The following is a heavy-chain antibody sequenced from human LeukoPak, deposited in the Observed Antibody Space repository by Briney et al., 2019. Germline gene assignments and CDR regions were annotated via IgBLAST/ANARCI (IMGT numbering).Heavy chain of an antibody. J-gene: IGHJ6*02. CDR1: GSTFSSYS. CDR3: ARDQRWLVPYYYYGMDV. Sequence: GGSLRLSCAASGSTFSSYSMNWVRQAPGKGLEWVSSISSSSSYIYYADSVKGRFTISRDNAKNSLYLQMNSLRAEDTAVYYCARDQRWLVPYYYYGMDVWGQGTTVTVSS. D-gene: IGHD6-19*01. V-gene: IGHV3-21*01. CDR2: ISSSSSYI.